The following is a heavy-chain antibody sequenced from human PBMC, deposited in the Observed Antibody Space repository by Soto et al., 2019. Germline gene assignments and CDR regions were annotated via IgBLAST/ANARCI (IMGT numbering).Heavy chain of an antibody. V-gene: IGHV3-23*01. CDR1: GFIFSSYV. CDR2: ITGSGSGT. J-gene: IGHJ4*02. D-gene: IGHD3-22*01. CDR3: AKARETSGFSRPFDY. Sequence: EVQVLESGGGLGQPGGSLRLSCAASGFIFSSYVMSWVRQAPGKGLEWVSAITGSGSGTNYADSVKGRFTISRDNSKNTLYLPINSLRAEDTAVYYCAKARETSGFSRPFDYWGQGTLVTVSS.